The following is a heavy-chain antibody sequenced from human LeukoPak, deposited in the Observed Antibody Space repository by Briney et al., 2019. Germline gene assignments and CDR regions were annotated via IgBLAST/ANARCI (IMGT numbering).Heavy chain of an antibody. D-gene: IGHD5-18*01. CDR1: GGSVSSGSYY. CDR3: ASGGYSYVFDS. V-gene: IGHV4-30-2*01. Sequence: PSETLSLTCTVSGGSVSSGSYYWSWIRQPPGKGLEWIGYIYHNGNTYYSPSLKSRVTISVDRSKNQLSLKLSSVTAADTAMYYFASGGYSYVFDSGGQEPLVTVSS. J-gene: IGHJ4*02. CDR2: IYHNGNT.